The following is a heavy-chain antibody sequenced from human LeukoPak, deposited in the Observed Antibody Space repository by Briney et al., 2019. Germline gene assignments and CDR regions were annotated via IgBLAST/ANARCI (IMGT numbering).Heavy chain of an antibody. CDR1: GFPFNSFW. D-gene: IGHD1-14*01. Sequence: GGSLRLSCAASGFPFNSFWMHWVRQAPGKGLVWVSDMNEYSTTIRYADSVNGRFTISRDNAKSILYLQMNNLRAEDTAMYFCARGGVNPVDHWGQGTLVTVSS. CDR2: MNEYSTTI. V-gene: IGHV3-74*01. J-gene: IGHJ4*02. CDR3: ARGGVNPVDH.